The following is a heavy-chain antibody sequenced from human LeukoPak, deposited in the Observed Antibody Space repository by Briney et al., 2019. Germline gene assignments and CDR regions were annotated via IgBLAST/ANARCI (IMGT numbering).Heavy chain of an antibody. CDR1: GFPVSSKY. J-gene: IGHJ4*02. CDR2: FYSGGNT. V-gene: IGHV3-53*01. Sequence: PGGSLGPPWPAPGFPVSSKYLGWVRQAPGKGQGWGSVFYSGGNTTYAASVKGRFTIPRDKSKTTLFLQMTSLRAEDTAVYYCARWWPRGHFDYWGQGTLVTVSS. CDR3: ARWWPRGHFDY. D-gene: IGHD2-15*01.